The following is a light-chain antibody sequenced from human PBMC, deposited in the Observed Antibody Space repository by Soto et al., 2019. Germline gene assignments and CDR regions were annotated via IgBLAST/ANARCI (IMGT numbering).Light chain of an antibody. V-gene: IGKV1-12*01. Sequence: DIQMTQSPSSVAASVGDRVTITCRASQDISSWLAWYQQKPGKAPKVLIYPSSSLQSGVPSRFSGLGSGTDFTLTISTLQPEDFATYYCQQANRFPPTFGQGTRLEI. CDR2: PSS. CDR3: QQANRFPPT. CDR1: QDISSW. J-gene: IGKJ5*01.